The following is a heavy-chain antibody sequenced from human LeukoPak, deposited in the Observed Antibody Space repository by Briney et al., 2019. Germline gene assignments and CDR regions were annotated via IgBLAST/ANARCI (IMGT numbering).Heavy chain of an antibody. D-gene: IGHD6-19*01. CDR2: IRKDGNEK. CDR3: AGGSGWYIDY. CDR1: GFTYSSYW. V-gene: IGHV3-7*04. J-gene: IGHJ4*02. Sequence: GGSLRLSCAASGFTYSSYWMTWVRQAPGKGLEWVASIRKDGNEKYYVDSVEGRFTISRDNARNSLYLQMNSLRAEDTAVYYCAGGSGWYIDYWGQGTLVTVSS.